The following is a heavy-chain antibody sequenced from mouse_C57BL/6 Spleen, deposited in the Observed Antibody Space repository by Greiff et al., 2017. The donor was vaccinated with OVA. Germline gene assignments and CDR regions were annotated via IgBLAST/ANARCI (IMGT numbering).Heavy chain of an antibody. D-gene: IGHD2-2*01. V-gene: IGHV1-50*01. CDR2: IDPSDSYT. J-gene: IGHJ2*01. CDR1: GYTFTSYW. Sequence: QVQLQQPGAELVKPGASVKLSYKASGYTFTSYWMQWVKQRPGQGLEWIGEIDPSDSYTNYNQKFKGQATLTVDTSSSIAYMQLCSLTSEDSAVYYCARRYYGFYGVYWGQGTTLTVSS. CDR3: ARRYYGFYGVY.